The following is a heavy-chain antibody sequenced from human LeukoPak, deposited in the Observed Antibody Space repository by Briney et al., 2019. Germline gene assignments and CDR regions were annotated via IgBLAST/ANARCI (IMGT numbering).Heavy chain of an antibody. V-gene: IGHV4-4*07. J-gene: IGHJ4*02. CDR2: IYTSGST. CDR3: ARKAVGETSNYFDY. CDR1: GGSISSYY. Sequence: PSETLSLTCTVSGGSISSYYWSWIRQPAGKGLEWIGRIYTSGSTNYNPSLKSRVTMSVDTSKNQFSLKLSSVTAADTAVYYCARKAVGETSNYFDYWGQGTLVTVSS. D-gene: IGHD1-26*01.